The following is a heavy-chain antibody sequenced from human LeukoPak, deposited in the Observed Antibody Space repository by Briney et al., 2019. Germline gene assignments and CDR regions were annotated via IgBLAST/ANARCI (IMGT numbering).Heavy chain of an antibody. CDR1: GFTFSGSA. CDR3: TRVGSGRSVDY. D-gene: IGHD1-26*01. J-gene: IGHJ4*02. Sequence: GGSLKLSCAASGFTFSGSAIHWVRQASGKGLEWVGRIRSKANSYATEYAASVKGRFTISRDDPEKTAYLQMNSLKIEDTAVYCCTRVGSGRSVDYWGQGTLVTVSS. V-gene: IGHV3-73*01. CDR2: IRSKANSYAT.